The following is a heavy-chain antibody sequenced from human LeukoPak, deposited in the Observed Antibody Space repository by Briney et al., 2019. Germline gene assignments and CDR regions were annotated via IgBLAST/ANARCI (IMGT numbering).Heavy chain of an antibody. CDR3: AKGRRWELPLDY. D-gene: IGHD1-26*01. J-gene: IGHJ4*02. V-gene: IGHV3-23*01. CDR1: GFIFSSYA. CDR2: ISVSGGSST. Sequence: GGSLRLSRAASGFIFSSYAMSWVRQAPGKGLEWVSAISVSGGSSTYYADSVKGRFTISRDNSKNTLYVQMNSLRAEDTAVYYCAKGRRWELPLDYWGQGTLVTVSS.